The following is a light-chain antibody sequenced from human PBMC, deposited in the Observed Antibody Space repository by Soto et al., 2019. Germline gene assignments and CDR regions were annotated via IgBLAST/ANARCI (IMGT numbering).Light chain of an antibody. CDR1: SSNIGSNT. Sequence: QSVLTQPPSASGTPGQRVTISCSGGSSNIGSNTVNWYQQLPGTAPKLLIYSDIRRPSGVPDRFSGSKSGTAASLAISGLQSEDEADHYCATWDDSLKGPVFGGGTKLTVL. V-gene: IGLV1-44*01. CDR2: SDI. CDR3: ATWDDSLKGPV. J-gene: IGLJ3*02.